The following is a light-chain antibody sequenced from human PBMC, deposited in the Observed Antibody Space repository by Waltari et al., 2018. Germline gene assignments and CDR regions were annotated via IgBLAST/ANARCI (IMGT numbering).Light chain of an antibody. J-gene: IGLJ2*01. V-gene: IGLV3-1*01. CDR2: QDS. CDR3: QASDSSTVE. Sequence: SYELTQPPSVSVSPGQTASITSSGEKGGDKFACRYQQKPGQSPVLVIYQDSKRPSGIPGRFSVTNSGNKATLTIRGTQAMDEADFYCQASDSSTVEFGGGTKLTVL. CDR1: KGGDKF.